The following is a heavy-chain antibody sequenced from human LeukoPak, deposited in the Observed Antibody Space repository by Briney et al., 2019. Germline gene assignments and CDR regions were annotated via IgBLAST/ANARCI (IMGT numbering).Heavy chain of an antibody. V-gene: IGHV4-4*02. CDR1: GDSVSSTYW. CDR2: IHHSGNI. CDR3: ARDCGYDGYYYHGLDV. D-gene: IGHD5-12*01. J-gene: IGHJ6*02. Sequence: SETLSLTCTASGDSVSSTYWWTWVRQPPGKGLEWIGEIHHSGNINFNPSLKTRVTMSVDTSKNQFSLKLTSVTAADTAVYYCARDCGYDGYYYHGLDVWGEGTTVTVS.